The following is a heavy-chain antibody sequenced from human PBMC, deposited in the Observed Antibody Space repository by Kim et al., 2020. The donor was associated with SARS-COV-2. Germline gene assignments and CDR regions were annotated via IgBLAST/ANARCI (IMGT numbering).Heavy chain of an antibody. CDR2: IYYSGST. D-gene: IGHD5-18*01. Sequence: SETLSLTCTVSGGSISSGGYYWSWIRQHPGKGLEWIGYIYYSGSTYYNPSLKSRVTISVDTSKNQFSLKLSSVTAADTAVYYCARKGDTAMGPGFDYWGQGTLVTVSS. J-gene: IGHJ4*02. CDR3: ARKGDTAMGPGFDY. V-gene: IGHV4-31*03. CDR1: GGSISSGGYY.